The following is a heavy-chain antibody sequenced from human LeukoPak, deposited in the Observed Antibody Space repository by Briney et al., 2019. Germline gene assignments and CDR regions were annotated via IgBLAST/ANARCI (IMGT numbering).Heavy chain of an antibody. Sequence: GGSLRLSCAASGFTFSSYAMSWVRQAPGKGLEWVSSISGSGGSTYYADSVKGRFTISRDNSKNTLYLQMNSLRAEDTAVYFCARIGYSSSSFDYWGRGTLVTVSS. CDR3: ARIGYSSSSFDY. CDR1: GFTFSSYA. D-gene: IGHD6-6*01. CDR2: ISGSGGST. V-gene: IGHV3-23*01. J-gene: IGHJ4*02.